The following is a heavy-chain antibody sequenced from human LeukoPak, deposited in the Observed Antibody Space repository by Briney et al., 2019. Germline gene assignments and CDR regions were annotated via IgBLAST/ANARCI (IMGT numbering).Heavy chain of an antibody. CDR2: IWYDGSNK. V-gene: IGHV3-33*01. CDR1: GITFSNYG. J-gene: IGHJ4*02. D-gene: IGHD1-26*01. CDR3: ARDPDSGSYD. Sequence: GRSLRLSCVASGITFSNYGMHWVRQAPGKGLEWVAGIWYDGSNKNYVDSVKGRFTISRDNSKNTLYLQMNSLRAEDTAVYYCARDPDSGSYDWGQGTLVTVSS.